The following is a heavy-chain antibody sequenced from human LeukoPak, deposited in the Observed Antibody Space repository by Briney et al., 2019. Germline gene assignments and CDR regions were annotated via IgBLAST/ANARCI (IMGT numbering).Heavy chain of an antibody. J-gene: IGHJ5*02. D-gene: IGHD2-2*01. Sequence: SETLSLTCTVSGGSISSGGYYWSWIRQHPGKGLERIGYIYYSGSTYYNPSLKRRVTISVDTSKNQFSLKLSSVTAADTAVYYCARSPVVPAAIDWFDPWGQGTLVTVSS. CDR1: GGSISSGGYY. V-gene: IGHV4-31*03. CDR3: ARSPVVPAAIDWFDP. CDR2: IYYSGST.